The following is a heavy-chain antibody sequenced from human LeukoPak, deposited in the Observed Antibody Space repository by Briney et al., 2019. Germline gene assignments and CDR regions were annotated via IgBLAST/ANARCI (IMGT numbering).Heavy chain of an antibody. CDR1: GFTFSSYS. CDR3: ASEYDSSGSFDY. V-gene: IGHV3-21*01. J-gene: IGHJ4*02. CDR2: ISSSSSYI. D-gene: IGHD3-22*01. Sequence: PGGSLRLSCAASGFTFSSYSMNWVRQAPGKGLEWVSSISSSSSYIYYADSVKGRFTISRDNAKNSLYLQMNSLRAEDTAVYYCASEYDSSGSFDYWGQGTLVTVSS.